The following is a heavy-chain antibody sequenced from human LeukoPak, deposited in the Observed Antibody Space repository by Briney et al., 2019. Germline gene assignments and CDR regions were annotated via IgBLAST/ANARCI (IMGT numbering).Heavy chain of an antibody. Sequence: GASVKVSCKASGYTFTSYYMHWVRQATGQGLEWMGWMNPNSGNTGYAQKFQGRVTMTRNTSISTAYMELSSLRSEDTAVYYCARTVCSSTSCYLSFYYYYGMDVWGQGTTVTVSS. J-gene: IGHJ6*02. CDR3: ARTVCSSTSCYLSFYYYYGMDV. CDR1: GYTFTSYY. CDR2: MNPNSGNT. V-gene: IGHV1-8*02. D-gene: IGHD2-2*01.